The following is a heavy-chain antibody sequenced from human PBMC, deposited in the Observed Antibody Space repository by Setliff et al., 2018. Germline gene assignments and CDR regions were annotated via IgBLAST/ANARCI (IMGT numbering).Heavy chain of an antibody. CDR2: INHSGST. J-gene: IGHJ5*02. CDR1: GGSFSGYQ. V-gene: IGHV4-34*01. CDR3: ARTTGSTHNWLDP. Sequence: PSETLSLTCAVYGGSFSGYQWSWIRQPPGKGLEWIGEINHSGSTNYNPSLKSRVTISVDTSKNQFSLKVSSVTAADTAVYYCARTTGSTHNWLDPWGPGTLVTVS. D-gene: IGHD1-1*01.